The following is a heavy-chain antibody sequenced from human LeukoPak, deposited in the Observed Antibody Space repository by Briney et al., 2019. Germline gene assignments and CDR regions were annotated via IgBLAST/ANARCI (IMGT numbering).Heavy chain of an antibody. CDR2: INPNGGGT. V-gene: IGHV1-2*02. CDR1: GYTFTSYG. J-gene: IGHJ4*02. CDR3: ARQPGVRASSPNDY. Sequence: ASVKVSCKASGYTFTSYGISWVRQAPGQGLEWMGWINPNGGGTHYAQKFQGRVTVTRDTSISTTYMELNSLTSDDTAVYYCARQPGVRASSPNDYWGQGTLVTVSS. D-gene: IGHD6-13*01.